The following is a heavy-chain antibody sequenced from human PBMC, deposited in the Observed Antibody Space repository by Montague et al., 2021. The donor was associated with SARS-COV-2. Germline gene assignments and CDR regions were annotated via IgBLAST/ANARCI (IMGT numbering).Heavy chain of an antibody. D-gene: IGHD4/OR15-4a*01. CDR3: ARVISTVAGANFYFDY. CDR2: SDHSGIT. V-gene: IGHV4-38-2*02. J-gene: IGHJ4*02. CDR1: GGSISSGSY. Sequence: SETLSLTCTVSGGSISSGSYWGWIRQPPRKGLEWIGTSDHSGITXXSPXXXSRVTISLDTSKNQFSLNLDSVTASDTAMYYCARVISTVAGANFYFDYWGQGTLVTVSS.